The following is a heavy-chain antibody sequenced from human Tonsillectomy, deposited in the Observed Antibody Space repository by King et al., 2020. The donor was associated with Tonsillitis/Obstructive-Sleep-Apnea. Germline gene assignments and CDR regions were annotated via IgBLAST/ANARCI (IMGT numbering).Heavy chain of an antibody. V-gene: IGHV4-4*02. CDR1: GGSISGTNW. CDR3: TRGNSSGWSDDAFHI. D-gene: IGHD6-19*01. J-gene: IGHJ3*02. CDR2: IYHSGST. Sequence: QLQESGPGLVKPSGTLSLTCAVSGGSISGTNWWRWVRQPPGKGLEWIGEIYHSGSTNYNPSLKSRVSMSVDKSRNQFALKLNSVTAADTAVYYCTRGNSSGWSDDAFHIWGQGTMVTVSS.